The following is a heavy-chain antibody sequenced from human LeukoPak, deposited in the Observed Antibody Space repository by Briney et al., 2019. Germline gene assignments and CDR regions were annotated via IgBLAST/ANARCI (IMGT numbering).Heavy chain of an antibody. D-gene: IGHD3-22*01. CDR1: GGTFSSYA. Sequence: SVKVSCKASGGTFSSYAISWVRQAPGQGLEWMGRIIPIFGTANYAQKFQGRVTITTDESTSTAYMELSSLRSEDTAVYYCARGSQYYYDSSGYYYWGQGTLVTVSS. CDR2: IIPIFGTA. V-gene: IGHV1-69*05. CDR3: ARGSQYYYDSSGYYY. J-gene: IGHJ4*02.